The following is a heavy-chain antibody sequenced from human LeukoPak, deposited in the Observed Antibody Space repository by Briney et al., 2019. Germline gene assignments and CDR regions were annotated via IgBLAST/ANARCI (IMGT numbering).Heavy chain of an antibody. Sequence: GASVKVSCKASGYTFTSYYMHWVRQAPGQGLEWMGISNPSGGSTSYAQKFQGRVTMTRDTSTSTVYMELSSLRSEDTAVYYCARDLEYSGSPGAFDIWGQGTMVTVSS. CDR2: SNPSGGST. J-gene: IGHJ3*02. CDR3: ARDLEYSGSPGAFDI. CDR1: GYTFTSYY. D-gene: IGHD1-26*01. V-gene: IGHV1-46*01.